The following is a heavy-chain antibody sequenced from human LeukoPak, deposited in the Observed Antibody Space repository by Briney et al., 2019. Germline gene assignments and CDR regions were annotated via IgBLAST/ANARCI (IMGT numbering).Heavy chain of an antibody. V-gene: IGHV1-18*01. D-gene: IGHD1-1*01. J-gene: IGHJ6*03. CDR3: ARNPGAARSPDWNPANYYYYYYYMDV. CDR1: GYTFTSYG. Sequence: ASVKVSCKASGYTFTSYGISWVRQAPGQGLEWMGWISAYNGNTNYAQKLQGRVTMTTDTSTSTAYMELRSLRSDDTAVYYCARNPGAARSPDWNPANYYYYYYYMDVWGKGTTVTVSS. CDR2: ISAYNGNT.